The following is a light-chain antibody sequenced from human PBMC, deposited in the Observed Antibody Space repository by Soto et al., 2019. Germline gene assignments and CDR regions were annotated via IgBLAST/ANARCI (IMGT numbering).Light chain of an antibody. CDR2: DVS. Sequence: QSALTQPASVSGSPGQSITISCTGTSSDVGGYNYVSWYQQHPGKAPRLMIYDVSNLPSGVSNRFSGSKSGNTASLTISGLQAEDEADYYCSSYTSISTLGVFCGGTKLTVL. V-gene: IGLV2-14*01. CDR1: SSDVGGYNY. J-gene: IGLJ2*01. CDR3: SSYTSISTLGV.